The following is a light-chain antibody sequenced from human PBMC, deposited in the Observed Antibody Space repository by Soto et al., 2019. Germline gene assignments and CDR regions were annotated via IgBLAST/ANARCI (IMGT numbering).Light chain of an antibody. CDR3: AAWDHSWRGL. CDR2: RNT. Sequence: QSVLTQPPSASGTPGQGVTISCTGSSSNVGSNYVYWYQQHPATAPKLLIYRNTQRPSGVPDRFSGSKSGTSASLAISGLRSEDEADYYCAAWDHSWRGLFGGGTKLTVL. CDR1: SSNVGSNY. V-gene: IGLV1-47*01. J-gene: IGLJ3*02.